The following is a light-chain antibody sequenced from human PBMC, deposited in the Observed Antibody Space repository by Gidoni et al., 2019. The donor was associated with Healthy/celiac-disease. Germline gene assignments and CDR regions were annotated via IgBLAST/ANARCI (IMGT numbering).Light chain of an antibody. CDR3: QQSYSTPI. CDR2: AAS. Sequence: DHPMNQSPSSLSAAVGDRVTITCRASQSISSYLNWYQQKPGKAPKLLIYAASSLPSGVPSRFGGSGSGTDFTLTISSLQPEDFATYYCQQSYSTPIFGPGTKVDIK. V-gene: IGKV1-39*01. J-gene: IGKJ3*01. CDR1: QSISSY.